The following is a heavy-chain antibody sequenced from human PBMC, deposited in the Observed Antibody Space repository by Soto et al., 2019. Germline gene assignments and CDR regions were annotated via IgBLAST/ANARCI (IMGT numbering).Heavy chain of an antibody. J-gene: IGHJ5*02. Sequence: VGSLRLSCAASGFTFSSYSMNWVRQAPGKGLEWVSSISSSSSYIYYADSVKGRFTISRDNAKNSLYLQMNSLRAEDTAVYYCARDPIVVVVAANRWFDPWGQGTLVTVSS. CDR2: ISSSSSYI. V-gene: IGHV3-21*01. CDR1: GFTFSSYS. CDR3: ARDPIVVVVAANRWFDP. D-gene: IGHD2-15*01.